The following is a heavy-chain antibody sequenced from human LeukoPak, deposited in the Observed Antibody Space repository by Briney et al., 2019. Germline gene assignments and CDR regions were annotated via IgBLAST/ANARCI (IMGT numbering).Heavy chain of an antibody. CDR2: ISAYNGNT. CDR1: GGTFSSYA. J-gene: IGHJ4*02. V-gene: IGHV1-18*01. CDR3: ARVGYYDSSGRFDY. D-gene: IGHD3-22*01. Sequence: ASVKVSCKASGGTFSSYAISWVRQAPGQGLEWMGWISAYNGNTNYAQKLQGRVTMTTDTSTSTAYMELRSLRSDDTAVYYCARVGYYDSSGRFDYWGQGTLVTVSS.